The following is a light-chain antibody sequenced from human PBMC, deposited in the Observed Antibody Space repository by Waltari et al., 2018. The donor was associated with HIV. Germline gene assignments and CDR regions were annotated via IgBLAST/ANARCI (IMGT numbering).Light chain of an antibody. J-gene: IGKJ1*01. CDR3: QQRTNWLWT. CDR2: DAS. Sequence: VLTSSPATLALPPGEGATLSCRASQAVASFLAWYQQRPGQAPRLLIYDASNRATDIPGRFSGSGSGTDFTLTISSLEPEDFAVYYCQQRTNWLWTFGQGTMVEIK. V-gene: IGKV3D-11*01. CDR1: QAVASF.